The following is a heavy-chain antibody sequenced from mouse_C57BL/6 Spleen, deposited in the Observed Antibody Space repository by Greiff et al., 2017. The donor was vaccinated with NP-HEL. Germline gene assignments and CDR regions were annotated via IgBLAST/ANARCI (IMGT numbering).Heavy chain of an antibody. D-gene: IGHD1-1*01. CDR2: IDPSDSYT. V-gene: IGHV1-59*01. Sequence: QVQLQQPGAELVRPGTSVKLSCKASGYTFTSYWMHWVQQRPGQGLEWIGVIDPSDSYTNYNQKFKGKATLTVDTSSSTAYMQLSSLTSEDSAVYYCARSYCYGSSKYAMDCWGQGTSVTVSS. CDR1: GYTFTSYW. J-gene: IGHJ4*01. CDR3: ARSYCYGSSKYAMDC.